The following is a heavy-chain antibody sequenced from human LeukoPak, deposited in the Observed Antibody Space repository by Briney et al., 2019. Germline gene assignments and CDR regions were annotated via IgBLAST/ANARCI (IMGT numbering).Heavy chain of an antibody. CDR3: ARGLQRAAAGTIGY. V-gene: IGHV4-59*01. J-gene: IGHJ4*02. D-gene: IGHD6-13*01. CDR2: IYYSGST. CDR1: GGSISSYY. Sequence: SETLSLTCNVSGGSISSYYWSWIRQPPGKGLEWIGYIYYSGSTNYNPSLKSRVTISVDTSKNQFSLKLSSVTAADTAVYYCARGLQRAAAGTIGYWGQGTLVTVSS.